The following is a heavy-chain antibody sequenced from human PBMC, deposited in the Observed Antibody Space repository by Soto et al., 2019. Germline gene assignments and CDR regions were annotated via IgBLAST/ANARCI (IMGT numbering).Heavy chain of an antibody. J-gene: IGHJ4*02. D-gene: IGHD3-10*01. Sequence: QVQLVQSGAEVKKPGASVKVSCKASGYTFTSYGISWVRQAPGQGLEWMGWNSAYNGNTNYAQKLQGRVTMTTDTPTSAAYMELRSLRSDATAVYYCAAVLLWFGELFPCDYWGQGTLVTVSS. CDR2: NSAYNGNT. CDR3: AAVLLWFGELFPCDY. CDR1: GYTFTSYG. V-gene: IGHV1-18*01.